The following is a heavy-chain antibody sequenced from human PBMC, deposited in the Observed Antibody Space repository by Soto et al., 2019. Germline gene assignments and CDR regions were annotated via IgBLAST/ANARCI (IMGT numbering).Heavy chain of an antibody. CDR3: ARESAGSGRNNWFDP. CDR2: IYYTGNT. V-gene: IGHV4-59*13. CDR1: RGSISDYY. Sequence: WETLSLTCTVSRGSISDYYWSWIRQPPGKGLEWIGFIYYTGNTKYNPSLNGRVTMSMDTSNNQFSLKLSSVTAADTAVYYCARESAGSGRNNWFDPWGQGTLVTVSS. J-gene: IGHJ5*02. D-gene: IGHD3-10*01.